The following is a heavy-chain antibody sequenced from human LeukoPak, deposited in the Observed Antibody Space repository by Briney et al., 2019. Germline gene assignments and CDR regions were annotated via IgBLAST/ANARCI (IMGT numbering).Heavy chain of an antibody. Sequence: ASVKVSCKASGYTFTSYDINWVRQATGQGPERMGWMNPNSGNTGYAQKFQGRVTITRNTSISTAYMELSSLRSEDTAVYYCARGPIYSGGPHWFDPWGQGTLVTVSS. CDR3: ARGPIYSGGPHWFDP. CDR2: MNPNSGNT. J-gene: IGHJ5*02. V-gene: IGHV1-8*03. D-gene: IGHD2-15*01. CDR1: GYTFTSYD.